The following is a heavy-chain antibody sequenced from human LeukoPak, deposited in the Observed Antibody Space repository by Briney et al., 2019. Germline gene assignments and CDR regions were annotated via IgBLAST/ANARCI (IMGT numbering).Heavy chain of an antibody. CDR3: ARYRGVTPSNYYYYMDV. V-gene: IGHV4-59*01. J-gene: IGHJ6*03. D-gene: IGHD3-10*01. CDR1: GGSISRYY. Sequence: PSETLSLTCTVSGGSISRYYWSWIWQPPGKGLEWIGYIYYSGSTNYNPSLKSRVTISVDTSKNQFSLKLSSVTAADTAVYYCARYRGVTPSNYYYYMDVWGKGTTVTVSS. CDR2: IYYSGST.